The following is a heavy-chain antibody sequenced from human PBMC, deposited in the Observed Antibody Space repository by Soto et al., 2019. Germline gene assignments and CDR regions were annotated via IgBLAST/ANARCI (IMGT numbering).Heavy chain of an antibody. D-gene: IGHD1-26*01. CDR2: IFSSGST. J-gene: IGHJ4*02. Sequence: SEALSLTYTVSGGSINTCYWSGVRQPAGKGLEWIGRIFSSGSTSFNPSLESRVAMSVDTSKNHFSLNLSSVTAADMAVYYCARAGSYSVFYLAHGIHLYPLDFWTQRALATVSA. CDR1: GGSINTCY. V-gene: IGHV4-4*07. CDR3: ARAGSYSVFYLAHGIHLYPLDF.